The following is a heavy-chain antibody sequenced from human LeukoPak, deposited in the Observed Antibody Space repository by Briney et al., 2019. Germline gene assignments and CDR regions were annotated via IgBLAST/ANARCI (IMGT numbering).Heavy chain of an antibody. CDR3: ARGVVAAPQTFDY. Sequence: PSETLSLTCTVSGVSISSYYWSWIRQPPGKGLEWIGYIYYTGSTNYNPSLKSRVTISVDTSKNQFSLKLSSVTAADTAVYYCARGVVAAPQTFDYWGQGTLVAVS. CDR2: IYYTGST. V-gene: IGHV4-59*01. J-gene: IGHJ4*02. CDR1: GVSISSYY. D-gene: IGHD2-15*01.